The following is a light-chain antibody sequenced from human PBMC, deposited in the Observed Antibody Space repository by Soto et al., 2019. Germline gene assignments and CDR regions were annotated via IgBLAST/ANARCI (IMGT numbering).Light chain of an antibody. Sequence: QSALTQPASVSGSPGQSITISCTGTSSDVGGYNYVSWYQQHPDKAPKLMIYEVSDRPSGVSNRFSGSKSGDTASLTISGLQAEDEADYYCVSYTSTSTRVIFGGGTKVTVL. J-gene: IGLJ2*01. CDR1: SSDVGGYNY. V-gene: IGLV2-14*01. CDR2: EVS. CDR3: VSYTSTSTRVI.